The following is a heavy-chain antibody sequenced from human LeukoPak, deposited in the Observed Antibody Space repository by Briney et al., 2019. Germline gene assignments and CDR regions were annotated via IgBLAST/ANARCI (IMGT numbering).Heavy chain of an antibody. D-gene: IGHD6-19*01. V-gene: IGHV4-59*01. CDR1: GGSISSYY. Sequence: ETLSLTCTVSGGSISSYYWSWIRQPPGKGLEWIGYIYYTGTTNYNPSLNSRVTISVDTSKNQFSLKLSSVTAADTAVYYCARVNSAWYGALDYWGQGTMVTVSS. J-gene: IGHJ4*02. CDR2: IYYTGTT. CDR3: ARVNSAWYGALDY.